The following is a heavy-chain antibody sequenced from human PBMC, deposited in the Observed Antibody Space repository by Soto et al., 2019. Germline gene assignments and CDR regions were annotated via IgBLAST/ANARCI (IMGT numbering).Heavy chain of an antibody. Sequence: GGSLKLACAASGVTFSSYSMNWVRQAPGKGLEWVSSISSSSSYIYYADSVKGRFTISRDNAKNSLYLQMNSLRAEDTAVYYCARAPLYDIVQMVTYRDVGAKGTTFPVP. J-gene: IGHJ6*03. CDR3: ARAPLYDIVQMVTYRDV. V-gene: IGHV3-21*01. CDR1: GVTFSSYS. CDR2: ISSSSSYI. D-gene: IGHD2-8*01.